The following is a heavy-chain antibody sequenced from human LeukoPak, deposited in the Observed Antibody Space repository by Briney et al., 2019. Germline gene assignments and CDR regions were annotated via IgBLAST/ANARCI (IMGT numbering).Heavy chain of an antibody. Sequence: GGSLRLSCAASGFTFSSYAMSWVRQAPGKGLEWVSAISGSGGSTYYADSVKGRFTISRDNSKNTLYLQTSSLRAEDTAVYCCAKEGYSYGQSPFDYWGQGTLVTVSS. CDR2: ISGSGGST. D-gene: IGHD5-18*01. CDR3: AKEGYSYGQSPFDY. J-gene: IGHJ4*02. V-gene: IGHV3-23*01. CDR1: GFTFSSYA.